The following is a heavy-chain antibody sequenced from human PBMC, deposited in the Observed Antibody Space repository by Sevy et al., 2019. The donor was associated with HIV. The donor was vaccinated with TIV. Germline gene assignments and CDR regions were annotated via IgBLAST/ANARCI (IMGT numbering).Heavy chain of an antibody. J-gene: IGHJ6*02. D-gene: IGHD3-10*01. CDR2: ISYDGSNK. CDR3: AKDYALLLWFREDYYGMDV. CDR1: GFTFSSYG. V-gene: IGHV3-30*18. Sequence: GGSLRLSCAASGFTFSSYGMHWVRQAPGKGLEWVAVISYDGSNKYYADSVKGRFTISRDNSKNTLYLQMNSLRAEDTAVYYCAKDYALLLWFREDYYGMDVWGQGTTVTVSS.